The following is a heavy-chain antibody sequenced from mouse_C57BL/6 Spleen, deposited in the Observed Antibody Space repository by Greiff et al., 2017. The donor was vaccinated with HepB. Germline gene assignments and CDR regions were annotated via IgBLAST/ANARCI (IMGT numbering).Heavy chain of an antibody. CDR2: IRSKSNNYAT. V-gene: IGHV10-1*01. CDR3: VRQHYGNLGYFDY. D-gene: IGHD2-1*01. Sequence: EVQGVESGGGLVQPKGSLKLSCAASGFSFNTYAMNWVRQAPGKGLEWVARIRSKSNNYATYYADSVKDRFTISRDDSESMLYLQMNNLKTEDTAMYYCVRQHYGNLGYFDYWGQGTTLTVSS. J-gene: IGHJ2*01. CDR1: GFSFNTYA.